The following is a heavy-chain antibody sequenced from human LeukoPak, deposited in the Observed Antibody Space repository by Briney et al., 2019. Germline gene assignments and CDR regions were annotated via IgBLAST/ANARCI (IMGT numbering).Heavy chain of an antibody. Sequence: GGSLRLSCAASGLTFSSYSMNWGRQAPGKGLEWVSSISSSSSYIYYADSVKGRFTISRDNAKNSLYLQMNSLRAEDTAVYYCARTAAAGSVNFDYWGLGTLVTVSS. CDR1: GLTFSSYS. D-gene: IGHD6-13*01. V-gene: IGHV3-21*01. J-gene: IGHJ4*02. CDR3: ARTAAAGSVNFDY. CDR2: ISSSSSYI.